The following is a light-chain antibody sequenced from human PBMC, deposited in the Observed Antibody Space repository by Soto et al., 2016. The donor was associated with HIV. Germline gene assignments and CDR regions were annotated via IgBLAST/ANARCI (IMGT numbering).Light chain of an antibody. CDR1: DIGGKS. CDR3: QVWDTGSDHPGV. J-gene: IGLJ3*02. Sequence: SYELTQPTSVSVAPGKTAKITCGGNDIGGKSVHWYQQKPGQAPRLAVYEDSDLPSGIPERFSGSNSGNTATLTIGRVEAGDEADYYCQVWDTGSDHPGVFGGGTKLTVV. CDR2: EDS. V-gene: IGLV3-21*03.